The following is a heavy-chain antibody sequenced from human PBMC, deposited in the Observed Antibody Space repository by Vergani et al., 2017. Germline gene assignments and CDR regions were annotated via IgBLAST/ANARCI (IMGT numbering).Heavy chain of an antibody. CDR3: ASRKYYSDSTSQFRGRYFDV. CDR2: IYNSGNG. D-gene: IGHD3-16*01. Sequence: QMQLQESGPGLVKASETLSLTCTVSGDSIISRSYYWGWIRQPPGKGLEWIGSIYNSGNGDSSSSLKSRVTISADTSKNQFSLRLTSVTAADTAVYYCASRKYYSDSTSQFRGRYFDVWGSGTLVTVPS. CDR1: GDSIISRSYY. V-gene: IGHV4-39*01. J-gene: IGHJ2*01.